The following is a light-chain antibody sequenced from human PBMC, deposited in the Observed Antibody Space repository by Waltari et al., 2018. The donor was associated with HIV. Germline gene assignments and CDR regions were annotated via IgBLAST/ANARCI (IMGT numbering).Light chain of an antibody. Sequence: DIVMTPSPESLAVSLGERTTINCTASQSILHGSNDKNYVAWYQQRAGQSPKLLIYWASTREAGVPARFNGSVCGTDFTLTSSSLKAEDVAVYDCQQYYKTPWTFGRGTKVQI. J-gene: IGKJ1*01. V-gene: IGKV4-1*01. CDR1: QSILHGSNDKNY. CDR2: WAS. CDR3: QQYYKTPWT.